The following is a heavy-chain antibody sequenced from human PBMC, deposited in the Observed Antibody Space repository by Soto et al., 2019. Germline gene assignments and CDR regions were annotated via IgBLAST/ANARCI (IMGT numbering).Heavy chain of an antibody. J-gene: IGHJ4*02. CDR1: GFTFSGSA. V-gene: IGHV3-73*01. CDR2: IRSKANSYAT. Sequence: GVLRLSCAASGFTFSGSAMHWVRQASGKGLEWVGRIRSKANSYATAYAASVKGRFTISRDDSKNTAYLQMNSLKTEDTAVYYCTRPGYDFWSGHDYWGQGTLVTVSS. D-gene: IGHD3-3*01. CDR3: TRPGYDFWSGHDY.